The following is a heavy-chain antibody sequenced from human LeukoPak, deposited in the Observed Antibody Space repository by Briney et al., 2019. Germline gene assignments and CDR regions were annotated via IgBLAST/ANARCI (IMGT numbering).Heavy chain of an antibody. J-gene: IGHJ3*02. CDR3: ASSPWGYKAFDI. D-gene: IGHD5-12*01. CDR2: IYYSGST. V-gene: IGHV4-59*01. Sequence: SETLSLTCTVSGGSISSYYWSWIRQPPGKGLEWIGYIYYSGSTNYNPSLKSRVTISVDTSKNQFSLKLSSVTAADTAVYYCASSPWGYKAFDIWGQGTMVTVSS. CDR1: GGSISSYY.